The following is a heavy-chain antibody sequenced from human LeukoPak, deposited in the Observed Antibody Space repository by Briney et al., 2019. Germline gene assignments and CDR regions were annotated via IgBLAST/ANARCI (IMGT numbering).Heavy chain of an antibody. J-gene: IGHJ6*02. CDR2: ISYDGSNK. V-gene: IGHV3-30*18. Sequence: PGRSLRLSCAASGVTFSSYGMHWVRQAPGKGLEWVAVISYDGSNKYYADSVKGRFTISRDNSKNTLYLQMNSLRAEDTAVYYCAKTADSSGWYYYYYGMDVWGQGTTVTVSS. CDR1: GVTFSSYG. CDR3: AKTADSSGWYYYYYGMDV. D-gene: IGHD6-19*01.